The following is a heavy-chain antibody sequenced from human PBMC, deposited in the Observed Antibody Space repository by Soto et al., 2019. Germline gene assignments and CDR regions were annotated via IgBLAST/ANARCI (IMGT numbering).Heavy chain of an antibody. Sequence: EVQLVESGGGLVKPGGSLRLSCAASGFTFSSYSMNWVRQAQGKGLEWVSSISSSSSYIYYADSVKGRFTISRDNAKNSLYLQMNSLRAEDTAVYYCARATIFGNMDVWGKGTTVTVSS. CDR3: ARATIFGNMDV. J-gene: IGHJ6*03. V-gene: IGHV3-21*01. CDR1: GFTFSSYS. D-gene: IGHD3-3*01. CDR2: ISSSSSYI.